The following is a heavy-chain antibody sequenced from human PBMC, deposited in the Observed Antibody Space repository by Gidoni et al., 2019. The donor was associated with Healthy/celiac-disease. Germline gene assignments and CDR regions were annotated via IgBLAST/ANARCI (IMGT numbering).Heavy chain of an antibody. CDR3: ARNTITMVRGVIPNYYYYGMDV. V-gene: IGHV1-69*01. CDR1: GGTFSSYA. D-gene: IGHD3-10*01. J-gene: IGHJ6*02. CDR2: IIPIFGTA. Sequence: QVQLVQSGAEVKKPGSSVKVSCKASGGTFSSYAISWVRQAPGPGLEWLGWIIPIFGTANYAQKFQGRVTITADESTSTAYMELSSLRSEDTAVYYCARNTITMVRGVIPNYYYYGMDVWGQGTTVTVSS.